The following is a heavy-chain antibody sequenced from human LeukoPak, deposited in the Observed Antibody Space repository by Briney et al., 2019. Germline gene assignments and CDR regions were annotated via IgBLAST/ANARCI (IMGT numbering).Heavy chain of an antibody. V-gene: IGHV4-4*07. CDR3: ARAEHCSSTSCYSADDYYYMDV. Sequence: SETLSLTCTVSGGSISSYYWSWIRQPAGKGLEWIGRIYTSGSTNYNPSLKSRVTISVDTSKNQFSLKLSSVTAADTAVYYCARAEHCSSTSCYSADDYYYMDVWGKGTTVTVSS. D-gene: IGHD2-2*01. J-gene: IGHJ6*03. CDR2: IYTSGST. CDR1: GGSISSYY.